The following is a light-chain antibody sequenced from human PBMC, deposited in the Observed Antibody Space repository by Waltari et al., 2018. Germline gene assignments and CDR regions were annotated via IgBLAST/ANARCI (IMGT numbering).Light chain of an antibody. J-gene: IGKJ1*01. CDR3: QQYNSYWT. Sequence: DIQMTQSPSPLSASVGDRVTLTCRASQSISTWLAWYQQKPGKAPTLLIYKASSLERGVPSRFSGSGSGTEFTLTISSLQPDDFATYYCQQYNSYWTFGQGTKVEIK. CDR1: QSISTW. V-gene: IGKV1-5*03. CDR2: KAS.